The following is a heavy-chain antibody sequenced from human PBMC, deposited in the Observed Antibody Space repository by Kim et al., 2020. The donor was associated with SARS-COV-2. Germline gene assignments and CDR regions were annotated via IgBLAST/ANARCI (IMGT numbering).Heavy chain of an antibody. D-gene: IGHD3-22*01. J-gene: IGHJ4*02. CDR2: INHSGST. CDR1: GGSFSGYY. Sequence: SETLSLTCAVYGGSFSGYYWSWIRQPPGKGLEWIGEINHSGSTNYNPSLKSRVTISVDTSKNQFSLKLSSVTAADTAVYYCSRGGGSGYGGLYYFDYWGQRALVTVSS. CDR3: SRGGGSGYGGLYYFDY. V-gene: IGHV4-34*01.